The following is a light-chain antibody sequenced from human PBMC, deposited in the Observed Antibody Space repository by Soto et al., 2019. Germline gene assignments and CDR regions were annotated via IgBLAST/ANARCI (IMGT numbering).Light chain of an antibody. CDR1: RYNIGSNT. CDR3: AAWDDSLNGYVV. V-gene: IGLV1-44*01. CDR2: RDH. J-gene: IGLJ2*01. Sequence: QSVLTQPPSASGTPGQRVTISCSGSRYNIGSNTVNWYQQVPGTAPRLLIHRDHQRPSGVPDRFSGSKSGTSASLAISGLQYEDEAEYYCAAWDDSLNGYVVFGGGTKVTVL.